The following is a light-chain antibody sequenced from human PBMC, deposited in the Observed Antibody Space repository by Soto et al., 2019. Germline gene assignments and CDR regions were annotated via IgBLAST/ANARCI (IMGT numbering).Light chain of an antibody. CDR1: QAMSTY. CDR2: SAS. CDR3: QQLNGYQLA. Sequence: DIQLTQSPSFLSAFVGDTVTITCRASQAMSTYLAWYQQKPGKVPKLLIRSASTLQSGVPPRFSGGGSGTEFNLTISTLLPDDSGIYYCQQLNGYQLAFGGGTNVEIK. J-gene: IGKJ4*01. V-gene: IGKV1-9*01.